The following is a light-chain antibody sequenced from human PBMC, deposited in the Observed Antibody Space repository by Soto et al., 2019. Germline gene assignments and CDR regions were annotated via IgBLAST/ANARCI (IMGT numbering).Light chain of an antibody. CDR3: QQYKVYPYT. Sequence: DIQMTQSPSTLSASIGDRVTLTCRASQSLTGRLAWYQQKPGRPPKLLLYDVSILESGVPSRFSGSESGTDFTLTIISLRPDDFATFYCQQYKVYPYTFGRGTRLDI. CDR2: DVS. J-gene: IGKJ2*01. V-gene: IGKV1-5*01. CDR1: QSLTGR.